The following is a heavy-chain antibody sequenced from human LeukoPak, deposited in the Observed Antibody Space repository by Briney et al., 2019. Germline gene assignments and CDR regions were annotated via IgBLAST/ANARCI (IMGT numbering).Heavy chain of an antibody. D-gene: IGHD4-11*01. Sequence: SETLSLTCTVSGGSISSGYWSWIRQPPGKGLEWIGYISYSDSTRYSPSLKSRVTMSIDTSMNQFSLKVTSVTAEDTAVYYCARENSADRMTTVTTAFDYWGQGTLVTVSS. CDR2: ISYSDST. V-gene: IGHV4-59*01. CDR1: GGSISSGY. CDR3: ARENSADRMTTVTTAFDY. J-gene: IGHJ4*02.